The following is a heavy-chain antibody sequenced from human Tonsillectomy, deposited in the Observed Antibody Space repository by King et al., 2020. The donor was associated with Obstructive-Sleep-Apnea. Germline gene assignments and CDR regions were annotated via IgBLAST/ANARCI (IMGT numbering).Heavy chain of an antibody. J-gene: IGHJ3*02. D-gene: IGHD3-10*01. Sequence: VQLVESGGGVVQPGRSLRLSCAASGFTFSSYGMHWVRQAPGKGLEWVAVISYDGSNKYYADSVKGRFTISRDNSKNTLYLQMNSLRAEDTAVYYCAKRWFGEPPAFDIWGQGTMVTVSS. CDR2: ISYDGSNK. CDR1: GFTFSSYG. CDR3: AKRWFGEPPAFDI. V-gene: IGHV3-30*18.